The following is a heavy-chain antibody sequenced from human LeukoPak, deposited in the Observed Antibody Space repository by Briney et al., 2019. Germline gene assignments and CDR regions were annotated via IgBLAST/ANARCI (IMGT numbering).Heavy chain of an antibody. CDR1: GGSFSGYY. Sequence: SETLSLTCAASGGSFSGYYWSWIRQPPGQGLEWIGEINHSGSTNYNPSLKSRVTISVDTSKNQFSLKLSPVTAADTAVYYCARWGDYVWGTYRLYYFDYWGQGTLVTVSS. V-gene: IGHV4-34*01. D-gene: IGHD3-16*02. J-gene: IGHJ4*02. CDR3: ARWGDYVWGTYRLYYFDY. CDR2: INHSGST.